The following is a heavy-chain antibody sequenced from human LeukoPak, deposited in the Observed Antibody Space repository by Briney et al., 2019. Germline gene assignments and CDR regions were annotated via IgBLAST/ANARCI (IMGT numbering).Heavy chain of an antibody. CDR1: GGSISSSSYY. CDR2: IYYSGST. V-gene: IGHV4-39*07. CDR3: ARVGYYGSGSYQDPDY. D-gene: IGHD3-10*01. J-gene: IGHJ4*02. Sequence: SETLSLTCTVSGGSISSSSYYWGWIRQPPGKGLEWIGSIYYSGSTYYNPSLKSRVTISVDTSKNQFSLKLSSVTAADTAVYYCARVGYYGSGSYQDPDYWGQGTLVTVSS.